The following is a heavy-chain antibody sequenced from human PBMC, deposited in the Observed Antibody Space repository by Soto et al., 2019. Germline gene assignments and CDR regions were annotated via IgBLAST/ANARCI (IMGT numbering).Heavy chain of an antibody. J-gene: IGHJ4*02. CDR1: GYTFTGYY. CDR3: ARVTCGGDCYSDYYFDY. V-gene: IGHV1-2*02. D-gene: IGHD2-21*02. CDR2: INPNSGGT. Sequence: QVQLVQSGAEVKKPGASVKVSCKASGYTFTGYYMHWVRQAPGQGLEWMGWINPNSGGTNYAQKFQGRVTMTRDTSISAAYMELSRLRSDDTAVYYCARVTCGGDCYSDYYFDYWGQGTLVTVSS.